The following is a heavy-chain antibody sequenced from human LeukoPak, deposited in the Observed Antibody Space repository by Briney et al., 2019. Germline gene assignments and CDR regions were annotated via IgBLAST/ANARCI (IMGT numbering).Heavy chain of an antibody. CDR1: GFTFSSYA. J-gene: IGHJ4*02. CDR3: AKQLGYCSDGSCYFPY. Sequence: GGSLRLSCAASGFTFSSYAMNWVRQAPGKGLEWVSAISNNGGYTYYADSVQGRFTISRDNSKSTLCLQMNSLRAEDTAVYYCAKQLGYCSDGSCYFPYWGQGTLVTVSS. CDR2: ISNNGGYT. D-gene: IGHD2-15*01. V-gene: IGHV3-23*01.